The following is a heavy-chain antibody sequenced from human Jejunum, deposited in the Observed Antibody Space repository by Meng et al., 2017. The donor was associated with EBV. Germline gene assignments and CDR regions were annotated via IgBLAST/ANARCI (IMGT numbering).Heavy chain of an antibody. CDR3: VRGPPPDT. V-gene: IGHV3-74*01. CDR2: INSDGSKT. CDR1: GFTLSSYW. Sequence: EVQLVESGGGLVQPGDSLRLSCAASGFTLSSYWMHWVRQAPGKGLVWVSRINSDGSKTNYADSVKGRFTISRDIAKNTLYLQLNSPRADDTAVYYCVRGPPPDTWGQGTLVTVSS. J-gene: IGHJ5*02.